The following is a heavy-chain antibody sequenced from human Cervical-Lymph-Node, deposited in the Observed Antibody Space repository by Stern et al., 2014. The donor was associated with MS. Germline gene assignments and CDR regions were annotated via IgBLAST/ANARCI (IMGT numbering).Heavy chain of an antibody. D-gene: IGHD3-16*01. CDR1: GFSFSSYG. J-gene: IGHJ2*01. CDR2: ISYDETNK. CDR3: AKDSRGLPRSYYYFDF. Sequence: VQLVESGGGVVQPGRSLRLSCAASGFSFSSYGMHWLRQAPGKGLEWVAVISYDETNKYYADSVKGRFSISRDNSKNTLFLQLNSLRPEDTAVYYCAKDSRGLPRSYYYFDFWGRGSLVTVSS. V-gene: IGHV3-30*18.